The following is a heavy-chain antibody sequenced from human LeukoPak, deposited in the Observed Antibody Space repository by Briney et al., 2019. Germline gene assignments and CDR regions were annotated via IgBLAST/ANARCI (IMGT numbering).Heavy chain of an antibody. CDR2: INNDGSNT. V-gene: IGHV3-74*01. D-gene: IGHD3-10*01. CDR3: AARSYSSGNFYSPVDY. CDR1: RFTFSRYW. J-gene: IGHJ4*02. Sequence: GGSLRLSCAASRFTFSRYWMHWVRQAPGKGLVWVSRINNDGSNTNHADSVKGRFTISRDNAKNSLFLQMNSLRAEDTAVYYCAARSYSSGNFYSPVDYWGQGTLVTVSS.